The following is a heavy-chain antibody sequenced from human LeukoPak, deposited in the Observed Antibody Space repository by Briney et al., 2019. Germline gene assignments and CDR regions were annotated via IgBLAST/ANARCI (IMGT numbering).Heavy chain of an antibody. Sequence: QAGGSLRLSCAASGLTFSSYGMHWVRQAPGKGLEWVAVIWYDGSNKYYADSVKGRFTISRDNSKNTLYLQMNSLRAEDTAVYYCAKDRGYSGYDCFDYWGQGTLVTVSS. CDR1: GLTFSSYG. J-gene: IGHJ4*02. CDR2: IWYDGSNK. V-gene: IGHV3-33*06. CDR3: AKDRGYSGYDCFDY. D-gene: IGHD5-12*01.